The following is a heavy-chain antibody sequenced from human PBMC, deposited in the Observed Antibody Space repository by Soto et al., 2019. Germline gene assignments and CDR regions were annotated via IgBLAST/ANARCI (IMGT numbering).Heavy chain of an antibody. J-gene: IGHJ6*02. V-gene: IGHV1-18*01. CDR3: ARCNMFGADHSPTYYYGLDV. CDR1: GYRFTTYG. CDR2: ISGYNGDT. Sequence: QVQLVQSGAEVKNPGASVKVSCEASGYRFTTYGISWLRQAPGQGLEWMGWISGYNGDTDYAQKFQGRVTVTTDRSTGTAYMEVKSLRSDDTAVYYCARCNMFGADHSPTYYYGLDVWGQGTTVTVSS. D-gene: IGHD3-3*02.